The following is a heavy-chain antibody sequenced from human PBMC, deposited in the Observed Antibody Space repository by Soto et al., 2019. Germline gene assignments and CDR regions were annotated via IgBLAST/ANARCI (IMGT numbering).Heavy chain of an antibody. D-gene: IGHD3-3*02. Sequence: SETLSLTCTVSGDSIISSDFYWGWVRQPPGKGLEWIGSIFYLGSSYYNPSLKSRVTMSVDASKNQFSLRLRSVTAADTALYFCARHSLALRKNNWFDPWGQGIMVTVSS. J-gene: IGHJ5*02. CDR3: ARHSLALRKNNWFDP. CDR1: GDSIISSDFY. CDR2: IFYLGSS. V-gene: IGHV4-39*01.